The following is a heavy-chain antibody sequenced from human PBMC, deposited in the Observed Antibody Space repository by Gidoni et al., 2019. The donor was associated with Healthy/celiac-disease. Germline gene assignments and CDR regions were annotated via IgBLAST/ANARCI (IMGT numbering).Heavy chain of an antibody. CDR3: ARLNYDSSGYYLYYFDY. D-gene: IGHD3-22*01. CDR2: IYYSGST. CDR1: AGSLSSSSYY. V-gene: IGHV4-39*01. J-gene: IGHJ4*02. Sequence: QLQLQESGPGLVKPSATLSLTCTVSAGSLSSSSYYWGWIRQPPGKGLEWIGSIYYSGSTYYNPSLKSRVTISVDTSKNQFSLKLSSVTAADTAVYYCARLNYDSSGYYLYYFDYWGQGTLVTVSS.